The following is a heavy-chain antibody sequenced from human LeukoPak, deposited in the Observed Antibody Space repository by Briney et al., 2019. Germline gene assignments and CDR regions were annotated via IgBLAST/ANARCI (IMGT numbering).Heavy chain of an antibody. CDR1: GFSFTNYW. CDR2: INSDGSST. V-gene: IGHV3-74*03. CDR3: ARGRYYGMDV. Sequence: PGGSLRLSCAASGFSFTNYWMHWVRQAPGKGLVWVSGINSDGSSTTYADSVKGRFTISRDNAKNTLYLQMNNLRAEDTAVYYCARGRYYGMDVWGQGTTVTVSS. J-gene: IGHJ6*02.